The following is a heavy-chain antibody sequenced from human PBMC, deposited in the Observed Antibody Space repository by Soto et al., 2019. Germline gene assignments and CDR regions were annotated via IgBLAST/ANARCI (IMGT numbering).Heavy chain of an antibody. CDR1: GGTFSSYA. CDR3: ARDPTTSSSWYVTWFDP. V-gene: IGHV1-69*12. Sequence: QVQLVQSGAEVKKPGSSVRVSCKASGGTFSSYAINWVRQAPGQGLEWMGGIIPIFGTSNYAQKFQGRVTIPADESTNTAYMELSSLRSEDTAVYYCARDPTTSSSWYVTWFDPWGQGTLVTVSS. J-gene: IGHJ5*02. D-gene: IGHD6-13*01. CDR2: IIPIFGTS.